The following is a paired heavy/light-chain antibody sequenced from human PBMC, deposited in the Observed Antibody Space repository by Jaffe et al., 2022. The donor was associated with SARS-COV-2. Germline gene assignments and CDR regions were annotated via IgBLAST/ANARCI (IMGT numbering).Light chain of an antibody. Sequence: EVVMTQSPATLSVSPGEGATLSCRASQSVSNNLAWYQQKPGQAPRLLIYGASTRATGLPARFSGSGSGTEFTLTISSLQSEDFAVYYCQQYDYLITFGQGTRLEIK. CDR2: GAS. CDR1: QSVSNN. V-gene: IGKV3-15*01. J-gene: IGKJ5*01. CDR3: QQYDYLIT.
Heavy chain of an antibody. J-gene: IGHJ4*02. CDR1: GFTFNNYA. CDR2: ITGTGSAT. D-gene: IGHD2-15*01. V-gene: IGHV3-23*01. CDR3: AKSPLGSCTSGRCYAFDS. Sequence: EVHLLESGGGLVQPGESLRLSCAASGFTFNNYAMSWVRQAPDMGLEWVAAITGTGSATYHADSVKGRFTISRDNSKNILYLRMNSLRAEDTATYYCAKSPLGSCTSGRCYAFDSWGQGTLVTVSS.